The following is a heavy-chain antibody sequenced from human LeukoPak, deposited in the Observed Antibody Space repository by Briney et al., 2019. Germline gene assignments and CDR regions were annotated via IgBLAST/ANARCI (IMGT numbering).Heavy chain of an antibody. J-gene: IGHJ4*02. CDR1: GFTFSSYS. V-gene: IGHV3-48*04. Sequence: GGSLRLSCAASGFTFSSYSLNWVRQAPGKGLEWVSYITSSSSSIYYADSVKGRFTISRDNAKNSLYLQMNSLRAEDTAMYYCARDYCSGGRCYSVDYWGQGTLVTVYS. CDR2: ITSSSSSI. CDR3: ARDYCSGGRCYSVDY. D-gene: IGHD2-15*01.